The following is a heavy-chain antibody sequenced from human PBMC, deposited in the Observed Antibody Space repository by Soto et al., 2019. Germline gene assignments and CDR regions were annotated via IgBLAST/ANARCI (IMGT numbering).Heavy chain of an antibody. D-gene: IGHD3-10*01. CDR2: IYYSGST. V-gene: IGHV4-39*01. CDR3: ARHYYGSGSYYRWFDP. Sequence: QLQLQESGPGLVKPSETLSLTCTVSGGSISSSSYYWGWIRQPPGKGLEWIGSIYYSGSTYYNPPLKSRVTISVDTSKNQFSLKLSSVTAADTAVYYCARHYYGSGSYYRWFDPWGQGTLVTVSS. CDR1: GGSISSSSYY. J-gene: IGHJ5*02.